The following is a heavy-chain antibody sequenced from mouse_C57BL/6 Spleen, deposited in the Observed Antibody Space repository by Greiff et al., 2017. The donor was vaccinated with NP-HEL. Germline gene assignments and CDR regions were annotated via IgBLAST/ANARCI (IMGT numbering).Heavy chain of an antibody. CDR1: GYTFTDYY. D-gene: IGHD2-1*01. Sequence: VQLQQSGPELVKPGASVKISCKASGYTFTDYYMNWVKQSHGKSLEWIGDINPNNGGTSYNQKFKGKATLTVDKSSSTAYMELRSLTSEDSAVYYCARWVIREWYFDVWGTGTTVTVSS. CDR2: INPNNGGT. J-gene: IGHJ1*03. V-gene: IGHV1-26*01. CDR3: ARWVIREWYFDV.